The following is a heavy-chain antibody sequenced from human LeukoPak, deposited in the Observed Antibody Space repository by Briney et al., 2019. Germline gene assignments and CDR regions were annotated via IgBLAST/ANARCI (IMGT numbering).Heavy chain of an antibody. CDR2: ISSSGSTI. CDR3: ARTATVVTGLDY. V-gene: IGHV3-48*04. D-gene: IGHD4-23*01. J-gene: IGHJ4*02. CDR1: GISFSSYW. Sequence: PGGSLRLSCVASGISFSSYWMAWVRQAPGKGLEWVSYISSSGSTIYYADSVKGRFTISRDNAKNSLYLQMNSLRAEDTAVYYCARTATVVTGLDYWGQGTLVTVSS.